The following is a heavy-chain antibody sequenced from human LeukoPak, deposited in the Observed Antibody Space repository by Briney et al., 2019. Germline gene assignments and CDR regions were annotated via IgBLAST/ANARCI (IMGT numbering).Heavy chain of an antibody. CDR3: ASGSSIRNRGYYCGMDV. CDR1: GYTFTSYG. J-gene: IGHJ6*02. D-gene: IGHD1/OR15-1a*01. V-gene: IGHV1-18*01. CDR2: SSAYNGKT. Sequence: GASVKVSFKASGYTFTSYGFCWVRQPPGQGLEWMGWSSAYNGKTNNVHRLQGRVTITTDTSTSTAYMELRSLRSDDTAVYYCASGSSIRNRGYYCGMDVWGQGTTVTVSS.